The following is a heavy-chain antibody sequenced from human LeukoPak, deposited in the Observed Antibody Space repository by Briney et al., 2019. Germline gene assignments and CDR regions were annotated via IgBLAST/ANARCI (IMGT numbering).Heavy chain of an antibody. CDR2: ITSSSDYI. J-gene: IGHJ5*02. CDR3: ARSITMIVDWFDP. D-gene: IGHD3-22*01. Sequence: PGGSLRLSCAASGFTLTSYNMNWVRQAPGKGLEWVSSITSSSDYIYYADSVKGRFTVSRVNAKNSLYLQMNSLRAEDTAVYYCARSITMIVDWFDPWGQGTLVTVSS. V-gene: IGHV3-21*01. CDR1: GFTLTSYN.